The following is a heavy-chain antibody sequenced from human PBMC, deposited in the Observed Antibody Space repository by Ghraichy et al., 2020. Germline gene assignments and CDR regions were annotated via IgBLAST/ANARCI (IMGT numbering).Heavy chain of an antibody. CDR2: IKCSGGST. CDR1: GFTFSSYA. CDR3: AKGHLAYCGGDCYSEAFDI. D-gene: IGHD2-21*02. Sequence: GGSLRLSCAASGFTFSSYAMSWVRQAPGKGLEWVASIKCSGGSTYYADSVKGRFTISRDNSKNTLYLQMNSLRAEDTAVYYCAKGHLAYCGGDCYSEAFDIWGQGTMVTVSS. J-gene: IGHJ3*02. V-gene: IGHV3-23*01.